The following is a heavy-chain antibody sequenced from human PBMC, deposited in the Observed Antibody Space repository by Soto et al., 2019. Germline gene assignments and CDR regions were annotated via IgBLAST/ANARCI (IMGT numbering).Heavy chain of an antibody. V-gene: IGHV4-59*01. CDR2: IYYSGST. D-gene: IGHD2-8*01. Sequence: SETLSLTCTVSGGSISSYCWSWIRQPPGKGLEWIGYIYYSGSTNYNPSLKSRVTISVDTSKNQFSLKLSSVTAADTAVYYCARDSGRMVYALYYYYYGMDVWGQGTTVTVSS. CDR1: GGSISSYC. CDR3: ARDSGRMVYALYYYYYGMDV. J-gene: IGHJ6*02.